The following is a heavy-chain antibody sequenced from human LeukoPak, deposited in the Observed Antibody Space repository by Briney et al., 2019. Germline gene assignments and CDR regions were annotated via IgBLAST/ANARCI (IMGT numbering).Heavy chain of an antibody. V-gene: IGHV3-7*01. CDR2: IKQDGSEK. J-gene: IGHJ4*02. D-gene: IGHD3-9*01. CDR3: ARTTILDY. CDR1: GFTFSSYA. Sequence: GGSLRLSCAASGFTFSSYAMTWVRQAPGKGLEWVANIKQDGSEKYYVDSVKGRFTIPRDNAKNSLYLQMNSLRAEDTAVYYCARTTILDYWGQGTLVTVSS.